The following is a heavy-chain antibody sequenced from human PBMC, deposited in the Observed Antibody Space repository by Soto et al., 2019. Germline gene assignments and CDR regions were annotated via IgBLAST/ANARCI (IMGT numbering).Heavy chain of an antibody. J-gene: IGHJ3*02. CDR2: ISGRDFKI. CDR1: GFTFSDYA. Sequence: GSLRLSCVASGFTFSDYAMSWVRQAPGKGLEWVSAISGRDFKIHYADSVKGRFTISRDDSENTVYLQMNSLRAEDTAVYYCAKTANGWFSAFDIWGQGTMVTVSS. V-gene: IGHV3-23*01. D-gene: IGHD6-19*01. CDR3: AKTANGWFSAFDI.